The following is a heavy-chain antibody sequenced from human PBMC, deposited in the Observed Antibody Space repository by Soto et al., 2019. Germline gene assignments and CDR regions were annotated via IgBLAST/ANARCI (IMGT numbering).Heavy chain of an antibody. CDR3: ARHSDPTYYYDSSGRNQIPQDAFDI. J-gene: IGHJ3*02. V-gene: IGHV4-59*08. CDR2: VYYSGST. Sequence: SATLSLTCTVSGGSISSYYWSWIRQPPGKGLEWIGYVYYSGSTNYNPSLKSRVTISVDTSKNQFSLKLSSVTAADTAVYYCARHSDPTYYYDSSGRNQIPQDAFDIWGQGTMVTVSS. CDR1: GGSISSYY. D-gene: IGHD3-22*01.